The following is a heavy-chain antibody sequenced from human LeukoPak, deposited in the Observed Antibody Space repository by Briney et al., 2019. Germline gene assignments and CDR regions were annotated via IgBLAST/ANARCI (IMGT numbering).Heavy chain of an antibody. CDR1: GFTFSDYS. CDR3: ARDRSVGARVRIDY. Sequence: GGSLRLSCAASGFTFSDYSMNWVRQAPGKGLEWISYIGIDSGNTNYADSVKGRFTISGDKAKNSLYLQMNSLRVEDTAVYYCARDRSVGARVRIDYWGQGTLVTVSS. CDR2: IGIDSGNT. J-gene: IGHJ4*02. V-gene: IGHV3-48*01. D-gene: IGHD1-26*01.